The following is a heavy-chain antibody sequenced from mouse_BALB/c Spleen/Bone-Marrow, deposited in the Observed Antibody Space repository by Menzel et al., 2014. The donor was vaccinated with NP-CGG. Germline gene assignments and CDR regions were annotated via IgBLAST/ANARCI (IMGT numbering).Heavy chain of an antibody. V-gene: IGHV5-6*01. Sequence: SGGDLVKPGGSLKLSCAASGFTFSSYGMPWVRQTPDKRLEWVATIGSGGSYTYYPDSVKGRFTISRDNAKNTLYLQMSSLKSEDTAMYYCARQTYYDYDGYFDYWGQGTTLTVSS. CDR3: ARQTYYDYDGYFDY. CDR1: GFTFSSYG. D-gene: IGHD2-4*01. J-gene: IGHJ2*01. CDR2: IGSGGSYT.